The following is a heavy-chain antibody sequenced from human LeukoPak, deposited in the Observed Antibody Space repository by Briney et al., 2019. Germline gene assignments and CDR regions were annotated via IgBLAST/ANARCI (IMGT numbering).Heavy chain of an antibody. J-gene: IGHJ4*02. Sequence: LSLTCTVSGGSISSSSYYWGWIRQAPGKGLEWVSYISSSGSTIYYADSVKGRFTISRDNAKNSLYLQMNSLRAEDTAVYYCARVYSGYPSYFDYWGQGTLVTVSS. CDR1: GGSISSSSYY. CDR2: ISSSGSTI. D-gene: IGHD5-12*01. V-gene: IGHV3-11*01. CDR3: ARVYSGYPSYFDY.